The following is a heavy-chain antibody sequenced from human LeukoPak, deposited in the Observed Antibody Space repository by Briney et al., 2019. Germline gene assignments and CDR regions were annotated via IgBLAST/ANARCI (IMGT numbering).Heavy chain of an antibody. CDR1: GFTFSSYE. V-gene: IGHV3-48*03. CDR3: ARTPSYYYDSSGYALNWFDP. CDR2: ISSSGSTI. Sequence: GGSLRLSCAASGFTFSSYEMNWVRQAPGKGLEWVSYISSSGSTIYYADSVKGRFTISRDNAKNSLYLQMNSLRAEDTAVYCCARTPSYYYDSSGYALNWFDPRGQGTLVTVSS. D-gene: IGHD3-22*01. J-gene: IGHJ5*02.